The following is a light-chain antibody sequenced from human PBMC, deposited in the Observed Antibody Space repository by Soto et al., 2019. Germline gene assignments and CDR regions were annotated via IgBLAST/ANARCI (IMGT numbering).Light chain of an antibody. CDR1: STGVGAYNY. V-gene: IGLV2-8*01. CDR2: EVT. CDR3: SSLASSNTWV. J-gene: IGLJ3*02. Sequence: QSALTQPPSASGSPGQSVTISRTGTSTGVGAYNYVSWYQQHAGNAPKLVIYEVTKRPSGVPDRNSDAKSRNTAPLTVSGLQAEDDADYYCSSLASSNTWVFGGGTKVTVL.